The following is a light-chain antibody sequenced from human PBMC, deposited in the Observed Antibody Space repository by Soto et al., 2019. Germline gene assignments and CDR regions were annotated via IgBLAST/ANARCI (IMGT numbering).Light chain of an antibody. CDR1: QSVSSTY. CDR2: GAY. J-gene: IGKJ2*01. Sequence: EIVLTQSPGTLSLSPGERATLSCRASQSVSSTYLAWYQQNPGQAPRLLIYGAYSRAPGIPAMFSGSGSGTDVTLTISRLEPDDFEVYFCQQYSSSSYTFGHGTKLEIK. CDR3: QQYSSSSYT. V-gene: IGKV3-20*01.